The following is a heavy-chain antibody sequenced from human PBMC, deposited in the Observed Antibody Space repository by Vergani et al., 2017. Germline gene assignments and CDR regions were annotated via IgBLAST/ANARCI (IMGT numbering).Heavy chain of an antibody. D-gene: IGHD2-2*01. J-gene: IGHJ6*03. V-gene: IGHV4-61*02. CDR2: IYTSGST. CDR3: ARVSIVVVPAASDYYYYMDV. CDR1: GGSISSGSYY. Sequence: QVQLQESGPGLVKPSQTLSLTCTVSGGSISSGSYYWSWIRQPAGKGLEWIGRIYTSGSTNYNPSLKSRVTMSVDTSKNQFSLKLSSVTAADTAVYYCARVSIVVVPAASDYYYYMDVWGKGTTVTVSS.